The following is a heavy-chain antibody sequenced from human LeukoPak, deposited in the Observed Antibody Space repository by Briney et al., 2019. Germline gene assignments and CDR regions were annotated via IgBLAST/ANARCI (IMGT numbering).Heavy chain of an antibody. CDR3: ARDEGESLYCSSTSCYTREWYFDL. V-gene: IGHV1-69*13. CDR2: IIPIFGTA. D-gene: IGHD2-2*02. Sequence: AASVKVSCKASGGTFSSYAISWVRQAPGQGLEWMGGIIPIFGTANYAQKFQGRVTITADESTSTAYMELSSLRSEDTAVYYCARDEGESLYCSSTSCYTREWYFDLWGRGTLVTVSS. J-gene: IGHJ2*01. CDR1: GGTFSSYA.